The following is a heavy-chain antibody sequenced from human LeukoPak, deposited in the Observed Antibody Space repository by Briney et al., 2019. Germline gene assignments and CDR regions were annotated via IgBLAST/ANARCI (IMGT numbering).Heavy chain of an antibody. D-gene: IGHD6-19*01. CDR3: ARDEDNLWLGFDS. V-gene: IGHV6-1*01. CDR1: GDSVSNNLAT. J-gene: IGHJ4*02. Sequence: SQTLSLTCAISGDSVSNNLATWNWIRQSPSRGLEWVGRTYYRSKWSTDYAVSVKSRLIIDRDTSRNQFTLRLNSVTPEDTAVYYCARDEDNLWLGFDSWGQGTLVTVSS. CDR2: TYYRSKWST.